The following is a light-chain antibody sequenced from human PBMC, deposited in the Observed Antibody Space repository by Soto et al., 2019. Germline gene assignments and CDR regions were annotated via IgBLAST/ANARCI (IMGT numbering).Light chain of an antibody. J-gene: IGKJ4*01. CDR3: QQYGSSART. V-gene: IGKV3-20*01. CDR1: QSVSSSY. Sequence: EIVLTQSPGTLSLSPGERATLSCRASQSVSSSYLAWYQQKVGQAPRLLIYGASSSATGIPDRSSGSASGTDFTPTISRLEPEEFAVYYSQQYGSSARTVGRGTKVDI. CDR2: GAS.